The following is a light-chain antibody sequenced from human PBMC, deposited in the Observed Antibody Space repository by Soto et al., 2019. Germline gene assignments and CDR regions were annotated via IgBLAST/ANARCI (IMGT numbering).Light chain of an antibody. CDR3: QQRSNWPIT. Sequence: EIVLTQSPATLSLSPGERATLSCRASQSVSSYLAWYQQKPGQAPRRLIYDTSNRATGIPARFSGSGSGTDFTLTISSLEPEDFAVYYWQQRSNWPITFGQGTRLEIK. CDR1: QSVSSY. V-gene: IGKV3-11*01. CDR2: DTS. J-gene: IGKJ5*01.